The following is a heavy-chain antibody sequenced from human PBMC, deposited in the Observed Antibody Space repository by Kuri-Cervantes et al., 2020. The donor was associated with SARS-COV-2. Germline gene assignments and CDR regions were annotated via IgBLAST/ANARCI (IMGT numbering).Heavy chain of an antibody. V-gene: IGHV3-48*02. J-gene: IGHJ3*01. D-gene: IGHD5-12*01. CDR3: ARDIYSGWSGLWGFDL. Sequence: GESLKISCAASRFAFDTYSVNWVRQAPGKGLEWVSYINSRNTTVYYADSVKGRFTISRDNAKNSLYLQMNSLRDDDTAVYFCARDIYSGWSGLWGFDLWGQGTMVTVSS. CDR2: INSRNTTV. CDR1: RFAFDTYS.